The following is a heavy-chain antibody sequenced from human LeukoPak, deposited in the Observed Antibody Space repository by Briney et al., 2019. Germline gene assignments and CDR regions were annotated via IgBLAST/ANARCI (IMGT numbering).Heavy chain of an antibody. CDR1: GYTFTSYG. D-gene: IGHD5-18*01. CDR3: ARDRIQLWTGWGYYYYYMDV. CDR2: ISAYNGNT. J-gene: IGHJ6*03. Sequence: GASVKVSRKASGYTFTSYGISWVRQAPGQGLEWMGWISAYNGNTNYAQKLQGRVTMTTDTSTSTAYMELRSLRSDDTAVHYCARDRIQLWTGWGYYYYYMDVWGKGTTVTVSS. V-gene: IGHV1-18*01.